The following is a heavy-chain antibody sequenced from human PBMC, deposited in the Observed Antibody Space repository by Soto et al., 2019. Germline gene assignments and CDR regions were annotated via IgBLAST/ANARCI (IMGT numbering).Heavy chain of an antibody. Sequence: ASVKVSCKASGYTFTSYGISWVRQAPGQGLEWMGWISAYNGNTNYAQKLQGRVTMTTDTSTSTAYMELRSLRSDDTAVYYCARDVRYSSAVDAFDIWGQGTMVTVSS. CDR2: ISAYNGNT. J-gene: IGHJ3*02. V-gene: IGHV1-18*01. CDR3: ARDVRYSSAVDAFDI. CDR1: GYTFTSYG. D-gene: IGHD6-19*01.